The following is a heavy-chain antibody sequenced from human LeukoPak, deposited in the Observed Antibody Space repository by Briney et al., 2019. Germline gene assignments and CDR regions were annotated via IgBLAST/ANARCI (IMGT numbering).Heavy chain of an antibody. CDR3: ARDPIQGAPDYFDF. J-gene: IGHJ4*02. Sequence: PGRSLRLSCAASGFTFSSYAMHWVRQAPGKGPEWVAVISHDGNTKYYADSVKGRLTISRANFKNMLYLQLSTLRVEDTAMYYCARDPIQGAPDYFDFWGQGTLVTVSS. CDR2: ISHDGNTK. D-gene: IGHD1-14*01. CDR1: GFTFSSYA. V-gene: IGHV3-30-3*01.